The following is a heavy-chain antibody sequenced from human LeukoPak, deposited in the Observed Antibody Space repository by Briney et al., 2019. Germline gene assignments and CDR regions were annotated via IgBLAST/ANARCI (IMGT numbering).Heavy chain of an antibody. J-gene: IGHJ4*02. V-gene: IGHV4-59*01. D-gene: IGHD2-21*02. Sequence: PSETLSLTCTVSGGSISSYYWSWIRQPPVKGLEWIGYIYNSGSTNYNPSLKSRVTISVDTSKNQFSLKLSSVNAADTAVYYCAVSVAGDCCDYWGQGTLVTVSS. CDR1: GGSISSYY. CDR3: AVSVAGDCCDY. CDR2: IYNSGST.